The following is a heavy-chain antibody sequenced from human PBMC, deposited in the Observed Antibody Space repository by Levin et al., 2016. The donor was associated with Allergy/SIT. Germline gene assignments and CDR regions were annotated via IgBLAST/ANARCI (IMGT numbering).Heavy chain of an antibody. V-gene: IGHV3-74*01. CDR2: INSDGSST. CDR1: GFTFSSYW. D-gene: IGHD5-24*01. J-gene: IGHJ6*02. Sequence: GESLKISCAASGFTFSSYWMHWVRQAPGKGLVWVSRINSDGSSTSYADSVKGRFTISRDNAKNTLYLQMNSLRAEDTAVYYCARVLRDGYNFALGNYYWGSSYYYYYGMDVWGQGTTVTVSS. CDR3: ARVLRDGYNFALGNYYWGSSYYYYYGMDV.